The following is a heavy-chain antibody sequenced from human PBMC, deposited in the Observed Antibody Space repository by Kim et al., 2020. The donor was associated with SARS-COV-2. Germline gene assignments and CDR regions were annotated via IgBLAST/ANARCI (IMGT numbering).Heavy chain of an antibody. CDR2: IYYSGST. V-gene: IGHV4-59*13. D-gene: IGHD3-10*01. CDR1: GGSISSYY. J-gene: IGHJ5*02. CDR3: ASEVVRGVISGNWFDP. Sequence: SETLSLTCTVSGGSISSYYWSWIRQPPGKGLEWIGYIYYSGSTNYNPSLESRVTISVDTSKNQFSLKLSSVTAADTAVYYCASEVVRGVISGNWFDPWG.